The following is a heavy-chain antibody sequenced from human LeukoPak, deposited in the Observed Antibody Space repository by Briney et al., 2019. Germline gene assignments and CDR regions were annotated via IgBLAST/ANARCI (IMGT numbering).Heavy chain of an antibody. CDR1: AGSVSGGSNK. D-gene: IGHD2-15*01. CDR3: AREAECSGGACYSYGWFDP. J-gene: IGHJ5*02. Sequence: SETQSLTCTVSAGSVSGGSNKWSWIRQPPGKGLEWIGDISYSGSASYNPSLRRRVTISVDTSTNQFSLTLGSVTAADTAVYYCAREAECSGGACYSYGWFDPWGQGTQVIVSS. CDR2: ISYSGSA. V-gene: IGHV4-61*01.